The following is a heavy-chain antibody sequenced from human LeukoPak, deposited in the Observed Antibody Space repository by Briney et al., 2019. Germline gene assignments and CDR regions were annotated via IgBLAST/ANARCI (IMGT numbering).Heavy chain of an antibody. CDR1: GGSFSGYY. V-gene: IGHV4-34*01. D-gene: IGHD6-13*01. Sequence: PSETLSLTCAVYGGSFSGYYWSWIRQPPGKGLERIGEINHSGSTNYNPSLKSRVTISVDTSKNQFSLKLSSVTAADTAVYYCARGRIAAAGTPGNWFDPWGQGTLVTVSS. CDR3: ARGRIAAAGTPGNWFDP. J-gene: IGHJ5*02. CDR2: INHSGST.